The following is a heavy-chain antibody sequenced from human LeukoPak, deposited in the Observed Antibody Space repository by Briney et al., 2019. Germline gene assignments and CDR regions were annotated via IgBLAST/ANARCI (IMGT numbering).Heavy chain of an antibody. CDR1: GYTFTGYY. Sequence: GSVKVSCKASGYTFTGYYMHWVRQAPGQGLEWMGWTNPNSGGTNYAQKFQGRVTMARDTSISTAYMELSRLRSDDTAVYYCASFCGGDCSGWFDPWGQGTLVTVSS. J-gene: IGHJ5*02. CDR3: ASFCGGDCSGWFDP. CDR2: TNPNSGGT. V-gene: IGHV1-2*02. D-gene: IGHD2-21*02.